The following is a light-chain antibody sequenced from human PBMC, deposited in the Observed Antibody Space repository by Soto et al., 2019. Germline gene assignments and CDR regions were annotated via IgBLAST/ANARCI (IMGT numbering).Light chain of an antibody. CDR1: QSVSSN. CDR2: GAS. V-gene: IGKV3-15*01. CDR3: QQYGSSPRT. Sequence: EIVMRQSPATLSVSPGERATLSCRASQSVSSNLAWYQQKPGQAPRLLIYGASTRATGIPARFSGSGSGTEFTLTISSLQSEDFAVYYCQQYGSSPRTFGQGTKVDIK. J-gene: IGKJ1*01.